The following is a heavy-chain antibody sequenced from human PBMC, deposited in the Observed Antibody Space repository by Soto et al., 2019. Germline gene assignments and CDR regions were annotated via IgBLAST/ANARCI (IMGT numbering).Heavy chain of an antibody. V-gene: IGHV4-34*01. CDR2: INHSGST. CDR3: ARGERGYSYGKTDY. D-gene: IGHD5-18*01. CDR1: GGSFSGYY. Sequence: QVQLQQWGAGLLKPSETLSLTCAVYGGSFSGYYWSWIRQPPGKGLEWIGEINHSGSTNYNPSLKSRVTISVDTSKNQFSRKLSSVTAADTAVYYCARGERGYSYGKTDYWGQGTLVTVSS. J-gene: IGHJ4*02.